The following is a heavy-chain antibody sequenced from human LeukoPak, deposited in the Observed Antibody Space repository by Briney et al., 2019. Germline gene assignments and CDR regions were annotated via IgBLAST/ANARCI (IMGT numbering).Heavy chain of an antibody. CDR2: IYYSGST. CDR1: GGSISSSSYY. Sequence: SETLSLTCTVSGGSISSSSYYWGWIRQPLGKGLEWIGSIYYSGSTYYNPSLKSRVTISVDTSKNQFSLKLSSVTAADTAVYYCATRITISSYYFDYWGQGTLVTVSS. J-gene: IGHJ4*02. CDR3: ATRITISSYYFDY. D-gene: IGHD3-9*01. V-gene: IGHV4-39*01.